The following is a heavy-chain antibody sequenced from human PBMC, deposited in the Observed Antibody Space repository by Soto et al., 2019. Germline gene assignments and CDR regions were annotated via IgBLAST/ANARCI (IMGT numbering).Heavy chain of an antibody. J-gene: IGHJ3*02. Sequence: QVQLQESGPGLVKPSETLSLTCTVSGGSISSYYWSWIRQPPGKGLEWIGYIYYSGSTNYNPSLKSRVTISVDTSKTQSSLKLSSVTAADTAVYYCARQFYGSGSRGAFDIWGQGTMVTVSS. CDR3: ARQFYGSGSRGAFDI. V-gene: IGHV4-59*08. CDR2: IYYSGST. CDR1: GGSISSYY. D-gene: IGHD3-10*01.